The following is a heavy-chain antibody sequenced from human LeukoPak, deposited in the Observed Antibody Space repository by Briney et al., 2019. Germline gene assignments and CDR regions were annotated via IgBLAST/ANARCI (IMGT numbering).Heavy chain of an antibody. CDR1: GFTFSSYW. V-gene: IGHV3-7*01. D-gene: IGHD5/OR15-5a*01. CDR3: ARAGGSVLLSYFDY. J-gene: IGHJ4*02. CDR2: IKQDGSEK. Sequence: PGGSLRLSCAASGFTFSSYWMSWVRQAPGKGLEWVANIKQDGSEKYYVDSVKGRFTISRDNAKNSLYLQMNSLRAEDTAVYYCARAGGSVLLSYFDYWGQGTLVTVSS.